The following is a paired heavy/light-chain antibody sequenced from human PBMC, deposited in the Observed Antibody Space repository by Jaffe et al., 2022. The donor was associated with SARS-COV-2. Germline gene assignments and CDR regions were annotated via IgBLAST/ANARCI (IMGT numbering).Light chain of an antibody. Sequence: QSVLTQPPSASGTPGQRVTISCSGSSSNIGSNTVNWYQQLPGTAPKLLIYSNNQRPSGVPDRFSGSKSGTSASLAISGLQSEDEADYYCAAWDDSLNGPLVVFGGGTKLTVL. V-gene: IGLV1-44*01. J-gene: IGLJ2*01. CDR2: SNN. CDR1: SSNIGSNT. CDR3: AAWDDSLNGPLVV.
Heavy chain of an antibody. Sequence: EVQLVESGGGLIQPGGSLRLSCAASGFTVSSNYMSWVRQAPGKGLEWVSVIYSGGSTYYADSVTGRFTISRDNSKNTLYLQMNSLRAEDTAVYYCARGGRYGSGKEPSYYDYWGQGTLVTVSS. CDR1: GFTVSSNY. J-gene: IGHJ4*02. CDR3: ARGGRYGSGKEPSYYDY. V-gene: IGHV3-53*01. D-gene: IGHD3-10*01. CDR2: IYSGGST.